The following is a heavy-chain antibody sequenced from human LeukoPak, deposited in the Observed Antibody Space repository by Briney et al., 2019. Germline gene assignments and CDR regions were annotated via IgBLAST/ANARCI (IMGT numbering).Heavy chain of an antibody. CDR1: GFTFSNAW. J-gene: IGHJ4*02. CDR2: IKQDGSEK. Sequence: GGSLRLSCAASGFTFSNAWMSWVRQAPGKGLEWVANIKQDGSEKYYVDSVKGRFTISRDNAKNSLYLQMNSLRAEDTAVYYCARAQYSSSCDYWGQGTLVTVSS. V-gene: IGHV3-7*01. CDR3: ARAQYSSSCDY. D-gene: IGHD6-13*01.